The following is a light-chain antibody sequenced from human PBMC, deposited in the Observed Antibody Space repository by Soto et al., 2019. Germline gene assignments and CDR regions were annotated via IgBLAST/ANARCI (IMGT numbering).Light chain of an antibody. CDR2: EVS. CDR1: SSDVGEYNY. J-gene: IGLJ3*02. Sequence: QSALTQPASVSGSPGQSITISCTGTSSDVGEYNYVSWYQQHPGKAPKLMIFEVSNRPSGVSNRFSGSKSGNTASLTISGLQAEDEADYYCSSYTTGTSLVFGGGTKLTVL. CDR3: SSYTTGTSLV. V-gene: IGLV2-14*01.